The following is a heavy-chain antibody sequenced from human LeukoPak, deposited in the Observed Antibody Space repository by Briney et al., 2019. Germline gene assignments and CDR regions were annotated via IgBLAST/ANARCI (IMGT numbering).Heavy chain of an antibody. CDR3: ARTNVQAPDIRIGKVFLGIDV. Sequence: GGSLRLSCAASGYAFSNHWVIWVRQAPGKGLEGVASIKYDGNEKYYVDSAKGRFTVSRDNAKNSVYLKMNSVRGGDRAVYYCARTNVQAPDIRIGKVFLGIDVWGQGTTVTVSS. V-gene: IGHV3-7*01. CDR1: GYAFSNHW. D-gene: IGHD3-10*02. CDR2: IKYDGNEK. J-gene: IGHJ6*02.